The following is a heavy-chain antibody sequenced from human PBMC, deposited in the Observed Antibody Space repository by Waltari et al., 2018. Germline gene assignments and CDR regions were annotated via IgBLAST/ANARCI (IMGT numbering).Heavy chain of an antibody. J-gene: IGHJ4*02. D-gene: IGHD6-25*01. CDR1: GFTFSSYA. Sequence: VQLLESGGGLVQPGGSLRLSCAASGFTFSSYAMSWVRQAPGKGLEWVSAISVSDVSTYYADSVKGRFTISRDNSKNTLYLQMSSLRAEDTAVYYCAKVRGYTYYFDYWGQGTLVTVSS. CDR2: ISVSDVST. V-gene: IGHV3-23*01. CDR3: AKVRGYTYYFDY.